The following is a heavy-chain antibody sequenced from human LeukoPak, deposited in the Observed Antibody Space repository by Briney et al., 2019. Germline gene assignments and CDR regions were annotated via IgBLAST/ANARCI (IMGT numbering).Heavy chain of an antibody. D-gene: IGHD1-26*01. J-gene: IGHJ4*02. CDR3: TTDGSTTLSNTFDY. CDR1: GFTFSDAW. V-gene: IGHV3-15*01. Sequence: GGALRLSCAASGFTFSDAWMNWVRLAPGKGLEWVGRIKSRNRGETVDYAAPVKGRFTISRDDSKTTVYLQMNSLKTEDTAIYYCTTDGSTTLSNTFDYWGQGTLVTVSS. CDR2: IKSRNRGETV.